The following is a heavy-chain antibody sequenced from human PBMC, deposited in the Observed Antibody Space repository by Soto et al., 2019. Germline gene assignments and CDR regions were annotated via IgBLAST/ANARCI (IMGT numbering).Heavy chain of an antibody. Sequence: VQLVESGGGVVRPGRSLRLSCAASGFTFSSYGLHRVRQAPGKGLEWVAIISYDGSNKYYGDSVKGRFTISRDNSKNTRYLQMNSLRAEDTAVDYWAKERRYSLDAFDIWGQGTMVTVSS. J-gene: IGHJ3*02. D-gene: IGHD5-18*01. CDR3: AKERRYSLDAFDI. CDR2: ISYDGSNK. V-gene: IGHV3-30*18. CDR1: GFTFSSYG.